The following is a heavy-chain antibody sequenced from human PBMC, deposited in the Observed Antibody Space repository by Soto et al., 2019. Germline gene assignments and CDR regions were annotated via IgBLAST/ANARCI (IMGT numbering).Heavy chain of an antibody. J-gene: IGHJ4*02. Sequence: QVQLVESGGGVVQPGRSLRLSCAASGFTFSSYGMHWVRQAPGKGLEWVAAIWYDGSNKYYADSVKGRFTISRDNSKNTLYLQMNGLSAEDTAVYYCARAPPGYEFWSGYISEGDYFDYWGQGTLVTVS. CDR1: GFTFSSYG. CDR3: ARAPPGYEFWSGYISEGDYFDY. V-gene: IGHV3-33*01. D-gene: IGHD3-3*01. CDR2: IWYDGSNK.